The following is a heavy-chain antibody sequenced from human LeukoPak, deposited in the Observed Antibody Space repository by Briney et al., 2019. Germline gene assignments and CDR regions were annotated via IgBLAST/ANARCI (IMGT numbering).Heavy chain of an antibody. V-gene: IGHV1-3*01. D-gene: IGHD3-16*01. CDR2: INAGIDNT. CDR1: GYTFTTYA. CDR3: AKASKGWKLYYFDY. Sequence: ASVKISCKASGYTFTTYAMHWVRQAPGQRLEWMGWINAGIDNTKYSQKFQGRVTITRDTSASTAYMELSSLRSEDTAVYYCAKASKGWKLYYFDYWGQGTLVTVSS. J-gene: IGHJ4*02.